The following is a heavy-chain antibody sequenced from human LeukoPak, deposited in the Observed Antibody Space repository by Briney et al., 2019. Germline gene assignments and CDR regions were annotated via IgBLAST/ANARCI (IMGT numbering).Heavy chain of an antibody. CDR1: GYTFTSYD. J-gene: IGHJ5*02. Sequence: GASVKVSCKASGYTFTSYDINWVRQATGQGLEWMGWMNPNSGNTGYAQKFQGRVTMTRNTSISTAYMELSSLRSEDTAVYYCARGLKGWFGDYYPNWFDPWGQGTLVTVSS. CDR3: ARGLKGWFGDYYPNWFDP. CDR2: MNPNSGNT. V-gene: IGHV1-8*01. D-gene: IGHD3-10*01.